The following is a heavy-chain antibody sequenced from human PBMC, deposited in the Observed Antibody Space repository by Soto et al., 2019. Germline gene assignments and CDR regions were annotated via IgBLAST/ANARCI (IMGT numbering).Heavy chain of an antibody. CDR2: FYASGYT. CDR1: GGSISNYY. CDR3: ARGNQVAMSDY. V-gene: IGHV4-4*07. J-gene: IGHJ4*02. Sequence: SETLSLTCAVSGGSISNYYWSWIRQPVGKGLEWIGRFYASGYTNYNPSLKSRVTMSLDISKNQFSLRLSSVTAADTAVYYCARGNQVAMSDYWGQGTLVTVSS.